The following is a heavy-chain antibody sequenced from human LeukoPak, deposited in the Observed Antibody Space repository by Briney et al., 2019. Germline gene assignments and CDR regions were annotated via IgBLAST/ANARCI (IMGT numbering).Heavy chain of an antibody. V-gene: IGHV1-2*02. J-gene: IGHJ5*02. Sequence: ASVKVSCKASGYTFTGYYMHWVRQAPGQGLEWMGWINPNSGGTNYAQKFQGRVTMTRDTSNSTAYMELSRLRSDDTAVYYCARDGITMVRGVRGKNWFDPWGQGTLVTVSS. CDR2: INPNSGGT. D-gene: IGHD3-10*01. CDR3: ARDGITMVRGVRGKNWFDP. CDR1: GYTFTGYY.